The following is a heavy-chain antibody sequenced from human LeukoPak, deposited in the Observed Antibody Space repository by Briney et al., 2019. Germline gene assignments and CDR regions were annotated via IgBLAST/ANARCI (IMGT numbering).Heavy chain of an antibody. J-gene: IGHJ4*02. CDR3: AKDLTAAAGYYYFDY. D-gene: IGHD6-13*01. V-gene: IGHV3-23*01. Sequence: GGSLRLSCAASGFTFSSYAMSWVRQAPGKGLEWVSGISGGGGSRYYADSVKGRFTISRDNSKNTLYLQMNSLRAEDTAVYYCAKDLTAAAGYYYFDYWGQGTLVTVSS. CDR1: GFTFSSYA. CDR2: ISGGGGSR.